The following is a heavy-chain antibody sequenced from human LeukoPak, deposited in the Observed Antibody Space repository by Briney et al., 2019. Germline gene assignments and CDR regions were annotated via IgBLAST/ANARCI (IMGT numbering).Heavy chain of an antibody. J-gene: IGHJ4*02. CDR3: VKDSTSSWFGGDSE. CDR2: ISYDGSNK. D-gene: IGHD6-13*01. Sequence: GRSLRLSCAASGFTFRSYGMHWVRQAPGKGLEWVAVISYDGSNKYYADSVKGRFTISRDNSKNTLYLQMNSLRAEDTAVYYCVKDSTSSWFGGDSEWGQGTLVTVSS. CDR1: GFTFRSYG. V-gene: IGHV3-30*18.